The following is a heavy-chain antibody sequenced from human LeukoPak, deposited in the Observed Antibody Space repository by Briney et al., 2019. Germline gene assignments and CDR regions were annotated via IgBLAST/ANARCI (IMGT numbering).Heavy chain of an antibody. D-gene: IGHD2-21*02. CDR1: GGSFSGYY. Sequence: LSLTCAVYGGSFSGYYWSWIRQPPGKGLEWVSHIRSSGSTIYYADSVKGRFTISRDNAKNSLYLQMNSLRAEDTAVYYCAREGVTAPGDYWGQGTLVTVSS. CDR3: AREGVTAPGDY. V-gene: IGHV3-11*04. CDR2: IRSSGSTI. J-gene: IGHJ4*02.